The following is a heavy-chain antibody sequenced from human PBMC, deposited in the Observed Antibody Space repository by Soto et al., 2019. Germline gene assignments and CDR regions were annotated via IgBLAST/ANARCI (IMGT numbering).Heavy chain of an antibody. V-gene: IGHV3-21*06. CDR1: GFIFTRYS. J-gene: IGHJ4*02. CDR2: ISSTTNYI. CDR3: ARESEDLTSNFDY. Sequence: GGSLRLSCAASGFIFTRYSMNWGRQGPGKGLEWVSSISSTTNYIYYGDSMKGRFTISRDNAKNSLYLEMNSLRAEDTAVYYCARESEDLTSNFDYWGQGTLVTVSS.